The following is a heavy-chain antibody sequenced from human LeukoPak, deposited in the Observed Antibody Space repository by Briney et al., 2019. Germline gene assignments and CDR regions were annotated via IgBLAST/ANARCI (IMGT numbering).Heavy chain of an antibody. Sequence: GGSLRLSCAASGFTFSSYNTIWVRQPPGKGLEWISYINSGSSTIYYADSVEGRFTISRDSAKNSLYLQMNSLRDEDTAVYYCARVAAGYSVNYFDYWGQGTLVTVSS. CDR3: ARVAAGYSVNYFDY. J-gene: IGHJ4*02. D-gene: IGHD4-23*01. CDR1: GFTFSSYN. CDR2: INSGSSTI. V-gene: IGHV3-48*02.